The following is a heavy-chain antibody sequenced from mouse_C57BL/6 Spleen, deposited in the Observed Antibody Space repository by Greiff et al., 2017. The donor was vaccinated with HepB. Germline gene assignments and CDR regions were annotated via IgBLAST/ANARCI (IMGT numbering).Heavy chain of an antibody. J-gene: IGHJ3*01. V-gene: IGHV1-26*01. Sequence: VQLQQSGPELVKPGASVKISCKASGYTFTDYYMNWVKQSHGKSLEWIGDINPNNGGTSYNQKFKGKATLTVDKSSSTAYMELRSLTSEDSAVYYCARGGYYYGSSYLPFAYWGQGTLVTVSA. CDR3: ARGGYYYGSSYLPFAY. D-gene: IGHD1-1*01. CDR2: INPNNGGT. CDR1: GYTFTDYY.